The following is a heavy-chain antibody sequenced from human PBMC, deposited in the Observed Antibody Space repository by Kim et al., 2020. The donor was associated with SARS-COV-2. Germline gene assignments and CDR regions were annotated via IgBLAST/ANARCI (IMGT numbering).Heavy chain of an antibody. CDR3: ATLVVVAHDAFDI. V-gene: IGHV3-33*05. CDR1: GFTFSSYG. D-gene: IGHD3-22*01. Sequence: GGSLRLSCAASGFTFSSYGMHWVRQAPGKGLEWVAVISYDGSNKYYADSVKGRFTISRDNSKNTLYLQMNSLRAEDTAVYYCATLVVVAHDAFDIWGQGT. J-gene: IGHJ3*02. CDR2: ISYDGSNK.